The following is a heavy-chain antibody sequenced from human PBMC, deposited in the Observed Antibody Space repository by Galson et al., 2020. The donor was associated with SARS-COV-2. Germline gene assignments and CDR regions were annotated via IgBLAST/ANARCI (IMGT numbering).Heavy chain of an antibody. D-gene: IGHD3-3*01. CDR3: ARGAGSQNYDFWSGGDY. CDR1: GFTFSSYA. V-gene: IGHV3-30*04. J-gene: IGHJ4*02. Sequence: GESLKISCAASGFTFSSYAMHWVRQAPGKGLEWVAVISYDGSNKYYADSVKGRFTISRDNSKNTLYLQMNSLRAEDTAVYYCARGAGSQNYDFWSGGDYWGQGTLVTVSS. CDR2: ISYDGSNK.